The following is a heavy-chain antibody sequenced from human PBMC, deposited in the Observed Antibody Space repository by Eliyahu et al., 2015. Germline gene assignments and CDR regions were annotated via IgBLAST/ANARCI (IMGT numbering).Heavy chain of an antibody. J-gene: IGHJ3*02. V-gene: IGHV4-38-2*02. CDR1: GYSISSGYY. D-gene: IGHD4-17*01. CDR3: ARGGYGAFDAFDI. CDR2: IYHSGST. Sequence: QVQLQESGPGLVKPSETLSLTCTVSGYSISSGYYWGWIRQPPGKGLEWIGGIYHSGSTYYNPSLKSRVTISVDTSKNQFSLKLSSVTAADTAVYYCARGGYGAFDAFDIWGQGTMVTVSS.